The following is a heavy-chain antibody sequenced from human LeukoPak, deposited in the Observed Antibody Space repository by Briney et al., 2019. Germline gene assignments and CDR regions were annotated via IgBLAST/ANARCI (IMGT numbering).Heavy chain of an antibody. CDR1: GVSITSDVYY. D-gene: IGHD3-9*01. Sequence: SETLPLTCSVSGVSITSDVYYWSWIRQPAGKRLEWIGRVYSSGKTDYKSALKSRIAVSMDRSKTQFYLRLSSVTAADTAIYYCARGRDDILTGHQKGGFDYWGQGTLVTVSS. J-gene: IGHJ4*02. CDR3: ARGRDDILTGHQKGGFDY. V-gene: IGHV4-61*02. CDR2: VYSSGKT.